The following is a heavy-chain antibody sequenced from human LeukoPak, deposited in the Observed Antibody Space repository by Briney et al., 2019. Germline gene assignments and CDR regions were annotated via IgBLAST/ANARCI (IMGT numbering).Heavy chain of an antibody. D-gene: IGHD2-15*01. CDR2: IYNVGST. J-gene: IGHJ4*02. CDR1: GFTVSDNY. Sequence: GGSLRLSCAASGFTVSDNYMSWVRQAPGKGLEWVSIIYNVGSTYYADSVKGRFTISRDNSKNTLYLQMNSLRAEDTAVYYCAKGIVVVAATSSYFDYWGQGTLVTVSS. CDR3: AKGIVVVAATSSYFDY. V-gene: IGHV3-66*01.